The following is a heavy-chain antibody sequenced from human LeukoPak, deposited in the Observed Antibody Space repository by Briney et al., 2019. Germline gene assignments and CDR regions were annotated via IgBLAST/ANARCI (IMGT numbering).Heavy chain of an antibody. V-gene: IGHV1-69*01. CDR3: ARTLYSGYDWWSDP. CDR1: GGTFSSYA. CDR2: IIPIFGTA. J-gene: IGHJ5*02. D-gene: IGHD5-12*01. Sequence: SVKVSCKASGGTFSSYAISWVRQAPGQGLEWMGGIIPIFGTANYAQKFQGRVTITADESTSTAYMELSSLRSEDTAVYYCARTLYSGYDWWSDPWGQGTLVTVSS.